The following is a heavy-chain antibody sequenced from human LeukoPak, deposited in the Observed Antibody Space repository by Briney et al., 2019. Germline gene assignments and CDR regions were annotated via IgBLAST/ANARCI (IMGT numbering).Heavy chain of an antibody. Sequence: SETLSLTCSVSGGPISGYYWTWIRQPPGKGLEWIGYIYYSGSTNYNPSLKSRVSLSVDTSKNQFSLKLNSVTAADTAVYFCAREPPGIDDAFDIWGQGTMVTASS. CDR2: IYYSGST. D-gene: IGHD2-15*01. V-gene: IGHV4-59*01. CDR3: AREPPGIDDAFDI. J-gene: IGHJ3*02. CDR1: GGPISGYY.